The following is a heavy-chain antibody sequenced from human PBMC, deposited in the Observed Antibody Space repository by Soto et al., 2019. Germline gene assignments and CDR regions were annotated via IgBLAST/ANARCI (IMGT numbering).Heavy chain of an antibody. CDR2: ISPHNGNT. CDR3: ARGRYGDY. J-gene: IGHJ4*02. D-gene: IGHD1-1*01. Sequence: QVHLVQSGAEVKKPGASVKVSCKGSGYGFTTYGITWVRQAPGQGLEWMAWISPHNGNTNYAQKLQGRVTVTRDTSTSTAYMELRSLRSDDTAVYYCARGRYGDYWGQGALVTVSS. V-gene: IGHV1-18*01. CDR1: GYGFTTYG.